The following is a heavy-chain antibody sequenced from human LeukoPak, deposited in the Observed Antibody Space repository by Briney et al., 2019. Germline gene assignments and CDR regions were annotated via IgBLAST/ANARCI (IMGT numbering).Heavy chain of an antibody. CDR1: GFTFSSYS. Sequence: GGSLRLSCAASGFTFSSYSMNWVRQAPGKGLEWVSSISSSSSYIYYADSVKGRFTISRDNAKNSLYLQMNSLGAEDTAVYYCARDPLFEVVIIRAPRFDPWGQGTLVTVSS. CDR3: ARDPLFEVVIIRAPRFDP. V-gene: IGHV3-21*01. J-gene: IGHJ5*02. CDR2: ISSSSSYI. D-gene: IGHD3-3*01.